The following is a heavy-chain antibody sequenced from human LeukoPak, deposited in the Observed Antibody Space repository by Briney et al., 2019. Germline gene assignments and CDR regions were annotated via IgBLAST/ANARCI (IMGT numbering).Heavy chain of an antibody. V-gene: IGHV1-8*03. CDR3: ARGSHYGSGSYYTY. J-gene: IGHJ4*02. CDR1: GYTFTSYD. CDR2: MNPNSGNT. D-gene: IGHD3-10*01. Sequence: ASVKVSCKASGYTFTSYDINWVRQATGQGLEWMGWMNPNSGNTGYAQKFQGRVTITRNTSISTAYTELSSLRSEDTAVYYCARGSHYGSGSYYTYWGQGTLVTVSS.